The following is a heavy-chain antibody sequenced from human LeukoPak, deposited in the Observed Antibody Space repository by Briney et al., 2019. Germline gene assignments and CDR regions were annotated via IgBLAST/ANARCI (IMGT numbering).Heavy chain of an antibody. V-gene: IGHV3-48*04. CDR3: AGVDTMVRGVMGMDY. CDR1: GFSFSSYN. Sequence: QPGGSLRLSCAASGFSFSSYNMNWVRQAPGKGLEWVSYISSSSSTIYYADSVKGRFTISRDDAKNSLYLQMNSLRAEDTAVYYCAGVDTMVRGVMGMDYWGQGTLVTVSS. J-gene: IGHJ4*02. CDR2: ISSSSSTI. D-gene: IGHD3-10*01.